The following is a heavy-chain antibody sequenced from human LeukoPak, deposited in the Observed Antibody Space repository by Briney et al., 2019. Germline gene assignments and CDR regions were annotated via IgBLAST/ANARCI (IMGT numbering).Heavy chain of an antibody. V-gene: IGHV1-18*04. J-gene: IGHJ5*02. CDR2: ISAYNGNT. CDR3: ARDKRHTYYYDRSDYFRWFDP. D-gene: IGHD3-22*01. Sequence: ASVKVSCKASGYTFISYGISWVRQAPGQGLEWMGWISAYNGNTDYAQKLQGRVTMTTDTSTSTAYMELRSLRSDDTAVYYCARDKRHTYYYDRSDYFRWFDPWGQGTLVTVSS. CDR1: GYTFISYG.